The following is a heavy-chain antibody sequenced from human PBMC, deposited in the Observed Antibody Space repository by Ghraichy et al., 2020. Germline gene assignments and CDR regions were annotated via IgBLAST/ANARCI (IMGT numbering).Heavy chain of an antibody. J-gene: IGHJ3*02. Sequence: GESLNISCKTSGYSFTNYWIGWVRQMPGKGLEWMGIIFPGDSDARYSPSFQGQVTMSADKSISTAYLQLNSLKASDSAMYYCARPYSSGWSDAFDIWGQGTMVTVSS. D-gene: IGHD6-19*01. V-gene: IGHV5-51*01. CDR1: GYSFTNYW. CDR2: IFPGDSDA. CDR3: ARPYSSGWSDAFDI.